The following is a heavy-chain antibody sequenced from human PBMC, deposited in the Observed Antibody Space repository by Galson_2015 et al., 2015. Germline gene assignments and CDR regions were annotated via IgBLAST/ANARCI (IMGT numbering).Heavy chain of an antibody. Sequence: CAISGDSVSSNSAARNWLRQSPSRGLEWLGRTYYRSKWYNDYAVSVKSRITINPDTSKNQFSLQLNSVTPEDTAVYYCARVSQVAKRNAFDIWGQGTMVTVSS. CDR2: TYYRSKWYN. CDR1: GDSVSSNSAA. V-gene: IGHV6-1*01. D-gene: IGHD2-15*01. J-gene: IGHJ3*02. CDR3: ARVSQVAKRNAFDI.